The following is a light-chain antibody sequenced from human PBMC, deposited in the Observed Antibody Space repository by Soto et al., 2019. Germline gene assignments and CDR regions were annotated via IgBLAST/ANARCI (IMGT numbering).Light chain of an antibody. CDR1: QSVSSNY. Sequence: EIVLTRSPGTLSLSPGERATLSCRSSQSVSSNYLAWYQQKPDQAPRLVIYDVSGRATGIPDRFSGSGSGTDFTLPISRLEPEDFAVYYCQQYGRSPTFGQGTKVEIK. CDR2: DVS. J-gene: IGKJ1*01. CDR3: QQYGRSPT. V-gene: IGKV3-20*01.